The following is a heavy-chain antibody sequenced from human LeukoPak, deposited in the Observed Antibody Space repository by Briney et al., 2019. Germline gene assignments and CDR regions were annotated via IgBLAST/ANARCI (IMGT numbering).Heavy chain of an antibody. Sequence: GESLKISCQASGYSFTSYWIGWVRQMPGKGLEWMGIIYPGDSDTRYSPSFQGQVTISADKSISTAYLQWSSLKASDTAMYYCARGSGSSWSSYYGMDVWGQGTTVTVSS. D-gene: IGHD6-13*01. V-gene: IGHV5-51*01. J-gene: IGHJ6*02. CDR3: ARGSGSSWSSYYGMDV. CDR2: IYPGDSDT. CDR1: GYSFTSYW.